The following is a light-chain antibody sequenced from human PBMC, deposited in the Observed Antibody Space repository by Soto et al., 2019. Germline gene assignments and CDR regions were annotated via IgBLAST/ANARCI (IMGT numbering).Light chain of an antibody. V-gene: IGLV2-14*01. CDR1: SSDVGGYNY. J-gene: IGLJ2*01. CDR2: DVS. CDR3: SLYTSSATIL. Sequence: QSVLTQPASVSGSPGQSITISCTGTSSDVGGYNYVSWYQQHPGKAPKLMIYDVSRRPSGVSNRFSGSKSGSTASLTISGLQADDEADYYCSLYTSSATILFGGGTKLTVL.